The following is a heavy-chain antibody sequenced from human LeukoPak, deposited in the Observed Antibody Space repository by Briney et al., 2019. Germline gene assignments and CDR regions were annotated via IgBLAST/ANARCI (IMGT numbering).Heavy chain of an antibody. V-gene: IGHV4-30-2*01. CDR2: IYHSGST. CDR1: GGSISSGGYS. Sequence: SETLSLTCAVSGGSISSGGYSWSWIRQPPGKGLEWIGYIYHSGSTYYNPSLKSRVTISVDRSKNQFSLKLSSVTAADTAVYYCARRGYYDSSGYYPPGGFDYWGQGTLVTVSS. CDR3: ARRGYYDSSGYYPPGGFDY. J-gene: IGHJ4*02. D-gene: IGHD3-22*01.